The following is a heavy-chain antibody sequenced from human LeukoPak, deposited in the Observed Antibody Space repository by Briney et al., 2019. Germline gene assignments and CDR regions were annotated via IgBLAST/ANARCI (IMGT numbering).Heavy chain of an antibody. Sequence: GASVKVSCKASGYSFTGYYMHWVRQAPGQGLEWMGRINPKSGDTKYAQKFQGRVTMTRDTSISTAYMELSRLRSDDTAVFYCAREGDELFFDYWGPGTLVTVSS. V-gene: IGHV1-2*06. CDR3: AREGDELFFDY. J-gene: IGHJ4*02. CDR2: INPKSGDT. D-gene: IGHD1-7*01. CDR1: GYSFTGYY.